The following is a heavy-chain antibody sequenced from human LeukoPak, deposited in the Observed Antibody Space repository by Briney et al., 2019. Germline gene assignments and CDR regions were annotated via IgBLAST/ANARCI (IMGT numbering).Heavy chain of an antibody. CDR3: AKGLYCSSTSCSDAFDI. CDR2: ISDSGGGS. J-gene: IGHJ3*02. V-gene: IGHV3-23*01. Sequence: GGSLRLSCAASGFTFSNYAMSWVRLAPGQGLEWVSGISDSGGGSYYADSVKGRFTISRDNSKNTLYLQMDSLRAEDTAVYYCAKGLYCSSTSCSDAFDIWGQGTMVTVSS. D-gene: IGHD2-2*01. CDR1: GFTFSNYA.